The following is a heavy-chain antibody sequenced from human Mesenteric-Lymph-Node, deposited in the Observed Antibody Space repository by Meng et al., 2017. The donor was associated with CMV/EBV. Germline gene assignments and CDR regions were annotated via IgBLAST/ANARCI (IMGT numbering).Heavy chain of an antibody. Sequence: GDSVSSNSAAWNWIRQSPSRGLEWLGRTDYRSKWYNDYAVSVKSRITINPDTSKNQFSLRLNSVTPEDTAVYYCARDRWAAGPFDYWGQGTLVTVSS. CDR1: GDSVSSNSAA. D-gene: IGHD6-13*01. CDR2: TDYRSKWYN. V-gene: IGHV6-1*01. CDR3: ARDRWAAGPFDY. J-gene: IGHJ4*02.